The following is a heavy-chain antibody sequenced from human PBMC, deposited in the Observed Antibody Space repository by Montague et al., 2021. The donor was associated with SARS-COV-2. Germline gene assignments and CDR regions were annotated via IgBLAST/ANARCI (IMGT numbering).Heavy chain of an antibody. D-gene: IGHD6-19*01. CDR2: ISSSSSYI. V-gene: IGHV3-21*01. J-gene: IGHJ4*02. CDR3: ARDRDSSGWFDY. Sequence: SVRLSCAASGFTFSSYSMNWVRQAPGEVLEWVSSISSSSSYIYYADSVKGRFTISRDNAKNSLYLQMNSLRAEDTAVYYCARDRDSSGWFDYWGQGTLVTVSS. CDR1: GFTFSSYS.